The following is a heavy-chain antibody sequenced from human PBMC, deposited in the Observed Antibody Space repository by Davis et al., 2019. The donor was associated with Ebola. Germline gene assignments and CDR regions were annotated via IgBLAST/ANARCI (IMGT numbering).Heavy chain of an antibody. V-gene: IGHV1-69*13. CDR2: IIPMFGTP. D-gene: IGHD3-10*01. CDR3: ATTLEFTSGELYRRYGMYV. J-gene: IGHJ6*02. Sequence: SVKVSCKASGYTFTSYDLSWVRQAPGQGLEWMGGIIPMFGTPNYAQKFHGRVTITAEEFTSTVYMELSGLSSEDTAVYYCATTLEFTSGELYRRYGMYVWGQGTTVSVSS. CDR1: GYTFTSYD.